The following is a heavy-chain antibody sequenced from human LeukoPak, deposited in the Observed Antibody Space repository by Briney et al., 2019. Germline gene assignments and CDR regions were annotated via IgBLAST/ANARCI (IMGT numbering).Heavy chain of an antibody. D-gene: IGHD2-21*02. Sequence: SETLSLTCTVSGDSISTYSWIWIRQPPGKGLECIGYISYSGSTNFNPSLQSRVTMSVATSKNQFSLKLNSVTAADTAVYYCARQIRSNVVTAIPHFDYWGQGTLVTVSS. J-gene: IGHJ4*02. CDR3: ARQIRSNVVTAIPHFDY. CDR1: GDSISTYS. CDR2: ISYSGST. V-gene: IGHV4-59*01.